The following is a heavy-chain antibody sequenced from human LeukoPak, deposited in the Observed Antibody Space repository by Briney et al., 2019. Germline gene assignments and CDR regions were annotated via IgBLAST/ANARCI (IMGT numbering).Heavy chain of an antibody. Sequence: PGRSLRLSCAASGFTFSSYAMHWVRQAPGKGLEWVAVISYDGSNKYYADSVKGRFTISRDNSKNTLYLQMNSLRAEDTAVYYCARDMGHIVVVTAPKGFGYWGQGTLVTVSS. D-gene: IGHD2-21*02. J-gene: IGHJ4*02. CDR2: ISYDGSNK. V-gene: IGHV3-30-3*01. CDR3: ARDMGHIVVVTAPKGFGY. CDR1: GFTFSSYA.